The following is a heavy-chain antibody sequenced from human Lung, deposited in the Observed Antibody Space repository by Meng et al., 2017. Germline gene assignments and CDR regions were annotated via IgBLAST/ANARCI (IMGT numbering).Heavy chain of an antibody. J-gene: IGHJ4*02. D-gene: IGHD6-25*01. CDR3: ARDEDISAAGKLFGDY. CDR2: INPKSGDT. CDR1: GYNFPDYY. V-gene: IGHV1-2*06. Sequence: ASVKVSCKPSGYNFPDYYIHWVRRAPGQGLEWMGRINPKSGDTHYAQKFQARVTMTGDTSISTVYMELSGVRSDDTAMYYCARDEDISAAGKLFGDYWGQGTLVTVSS.